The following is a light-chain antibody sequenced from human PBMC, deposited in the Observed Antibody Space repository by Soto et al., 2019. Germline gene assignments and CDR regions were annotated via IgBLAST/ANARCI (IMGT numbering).Light chain of an antibody. CDR1: QSVSSY. CDR2: DAS. J-gene: IGKJ1*01. V-gene: IGKV3-11*01. CDR3: QQYVTYPWT. Sequence: EIVLTQSPATLSLSPGERATLSCRASQSVSSYLAWYQQKPGQAPRLLIYDASNRATGIPARFSGSGSGTDFTLTISSLEPEDFAVYYCQQYVTYPWTFGQGTKVDIK.